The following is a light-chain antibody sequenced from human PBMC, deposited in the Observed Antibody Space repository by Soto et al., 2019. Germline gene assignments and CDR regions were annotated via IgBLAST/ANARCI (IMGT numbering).Light chain of an antibody. CDR3: QHYARPPLMYP. Sequence: EIVLTQSPGTLSLSPGERATLSCRASQSITNNFLAWYQQKPGQAPRLLIYGASTRAAGVPDRFSGSGSGTDFTRTITRLESEYVAVYYCQHYARPPLMYPFGQETKLGV. CDR2: GAS. V-gene: IGKV3-20*01. CDR1: QSITNNF. J-gene: IGKJ2*01.